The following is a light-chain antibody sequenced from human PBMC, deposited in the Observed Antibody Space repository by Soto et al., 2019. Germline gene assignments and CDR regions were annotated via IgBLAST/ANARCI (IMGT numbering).Light chain of an antibody. J-gene: IGLJ2*01. CDR2: SNN. CDR3: ATWYDRINGPVV. CDR1: TSNIGRNL. V-gene: IGLV1-44*01. Sequence: QSVLTQPPSVSGTPGQRVTISCSGGTSNIGRNLVSWYQQFPGTAPKLLIHSNNQRPSWIPDRFSASKSGTSASLAISGHQSEDEADYYCATWYDRINGPVVFGGGPKLTVL.